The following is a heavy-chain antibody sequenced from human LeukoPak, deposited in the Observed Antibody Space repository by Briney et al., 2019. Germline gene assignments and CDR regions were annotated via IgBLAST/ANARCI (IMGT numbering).Heavy chain of an antibody. V-gene: IGHV5-51*01. CDR3: ARLGYCGGDCYSDAFDI. J-gene: IGHJ3*02. CDR1: GYSFTSYW. Sequence: GASVKVSCKGSGYSFTSYWIGWVRQMPGKGLEWMGIIYPGDSDTRCSPSFQGQVTISADKSISTAYLQWSSLKASDTAMYYCARLGYCGGDCYSDAFDIWGQGTMVTVSS. D-gene: IGHD2-21*02. CDR2: IYPGDSDT.